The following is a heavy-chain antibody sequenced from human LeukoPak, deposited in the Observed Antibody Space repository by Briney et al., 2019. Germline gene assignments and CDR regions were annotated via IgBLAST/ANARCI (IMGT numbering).Heavy chain of an antibody. Sequence: GGSLRLSCAASGFTVSSNYMSWVRQAPGKGLEWVSVIYSGGSTYYADSVKGRFTISRDNSKNTLYLQMNSLRAEDTAVYYCARDGVLYEGGDGFDYWGQGTLVTVSS. CDR3: ARDGVLYEGGDGFDY. J-gene: IGHJ4*02. CDR1: GFTVSSNY. D-gene: IGHD5/OR15-5a*01. CDR2: IYSGGST. V-gene: IGHV3-66*01.